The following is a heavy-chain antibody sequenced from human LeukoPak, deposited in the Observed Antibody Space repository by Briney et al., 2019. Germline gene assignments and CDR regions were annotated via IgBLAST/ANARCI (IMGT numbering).Heavy chain of an antibody. V-gene: IGHV1-2*06. J-gene: IGHJ4*02. D-gene: IGHD3-10*01. CDR3: ATLWEASMVTKGN. CDR2: INPNSGGT. CDR1: GYTFTAYY. Sequence: ALVRVSCKASGYTFTAYYMHWVRQAPGQGLEWMGRINPNSGGTNYAQKFQGRVTMTRDTSISTAYMELTRLRSDDTAVYYCATLWEASMVTKGNWGQGTLVTVSS.